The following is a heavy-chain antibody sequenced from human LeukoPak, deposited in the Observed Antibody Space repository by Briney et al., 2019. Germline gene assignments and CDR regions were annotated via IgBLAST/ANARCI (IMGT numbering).Heavy chain of an antibody. CDR1: GFTFSSYW. D-gene: IGHD5-18*01. CDR3: ASERYSYAYFFDY. Sequence: GGSLRLSCAASGFTFSSYWMTWVRQAPGKGLEWVANIRHDGGEKYYVNSVRGRFTISRDNAKNSLYLQMNSLRAEDTAVYYCASERYSYAYFFDYWGQGTLVTVSS. V-gene: IGHV3-7*01. CDR2: IRHDGGEK. J-gene: IGHJ4*02.